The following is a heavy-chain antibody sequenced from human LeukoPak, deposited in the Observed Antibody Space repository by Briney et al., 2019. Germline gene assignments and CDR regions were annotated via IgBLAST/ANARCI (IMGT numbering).Heavy chain of an antibody. J-gene: IGHJ4*02. CDR2: ISSSSSTI. CDR1: GFSFSSYR. V-gene: IGHV3-48*01. D-gene: IGHD6-19*01. Sequence: GGSLRLSCAASGFSFSSYRVNWVRQAPGKGLEWVSYISSSSSTIYYADSVKGRFTISRDNAKNSLYLQMNSLRAEDTAVYYCARDIEVWSSSGWYGPSYFDYWGQGTLVTVSS. CDR3: ARDIEVWSSSGWYGPSYFDY.